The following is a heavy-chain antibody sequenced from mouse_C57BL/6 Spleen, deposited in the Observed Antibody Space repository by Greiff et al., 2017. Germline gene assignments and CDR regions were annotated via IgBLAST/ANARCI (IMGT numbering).Heavy chain of an antibody. D-gene: IGHD2-3*01. CDR1: GFTFSSYA. J-gene: IGHJ2*01. V-gene: IGHV5-4*01. Sequence: EVQGVESGGGLVKPGGSLKLSCAASGFTFSSYAMSWVRQTPEKRLEWVATISAGGSYTYYPDNVKGRFTLSRDHAKNNLYLQLSHLKSEDTAMYYCARDDGQGDYWGQGTTLTVSS. CDR2: ISAGGSYT. CDR3: ARDDGQGDY.